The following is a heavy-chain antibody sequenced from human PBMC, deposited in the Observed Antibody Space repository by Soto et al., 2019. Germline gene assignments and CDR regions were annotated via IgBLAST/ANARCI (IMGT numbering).Heavy chain of an antibody. CDR2: ISWNSGNM. CDR1: GFTFDDYA. D-gene: IGHD3-10*01. CDR3: AKEGRGGFDS. J-gene: IGHJ4*02. Sequence: EVQLVESGGGLVQPGSSLRLSCAASGFTFDDYAMHWVRQPPGKGLEWVSSISWNSGNMAYGDSVKGRFTISRDNAKNSVFVQMSSLRPDDTAWYYCAKEGRGGFDSWGQGTLVTVSS. V-gene: IGHV3-9*01.